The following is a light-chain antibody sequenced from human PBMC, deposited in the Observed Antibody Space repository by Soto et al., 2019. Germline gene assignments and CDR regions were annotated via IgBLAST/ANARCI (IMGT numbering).Light chain of an antibody. CDR1: SSNIGADCD. J-gene: IGLJ6*01. Sequence: SVLTQPPSVSGAPGQTITISCTGSSSNIGADCDVHWYRQLPGTAPKLLIYANNNRPAGVPDRFSPSKSGTSASLAITGLRAEDGVDYYSQCLDNPLNVYVF. V-gene: IGLV1-40*01. CDR2: ANN. CDR3: QCLDNPLNVYV.